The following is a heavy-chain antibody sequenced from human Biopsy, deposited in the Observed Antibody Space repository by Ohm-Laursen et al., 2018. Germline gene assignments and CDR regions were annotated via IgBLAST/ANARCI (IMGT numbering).Heavy chain of an antibody. J-gene: IGHJ6*02. V-gene: IGHV4-59*01. CDR1: GDSISIYY. Sequence: SETLSLTCNVSGDSISIYYWSWIRQPPGKGLEWIGHIYYSVMTNYNPSLQSRVSISVDTSRNQVSLTLSSVTAADTAVYYCARDSGILNYGNFKYYHYYGMDVWGQGTKVTVS. D-gene: IGHD4-11*01. CDR3: ARDSGILNYGNFKYYHYYGMDV. CDR2: IYYSVMT.